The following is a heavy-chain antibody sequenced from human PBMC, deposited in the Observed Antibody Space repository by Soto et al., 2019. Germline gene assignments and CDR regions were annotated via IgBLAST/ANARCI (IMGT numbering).Heavy chain of an antibody. Sequence: PGGSLRLSCAASGFTFSSYSMNWVRQAPGKGLEWVSSISSSSSYIYYADSVKGRFTISRDNAKNSLYLQMNSLRAEDTAVYYCASSTYYYDSSGYYHPDYWGQGTLVTVSS. CDR1: GFTFSSYS. CDR2: ISSSSSYI. CDR3: ASSTYYYDSSGYYHPDY. D-gene: IGHD3-22*01. J-gene: IGHJ4*02. V-gene: IGHV3-21*01.